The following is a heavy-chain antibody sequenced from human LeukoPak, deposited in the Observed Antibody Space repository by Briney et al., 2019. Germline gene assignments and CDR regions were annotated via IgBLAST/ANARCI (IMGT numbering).Heavy chain of an antibody. V-gene: IGHV3-7*01. J-gene: IGHJ5*02. CDR1: GFTFSSYW. CDR3: ARGNIGLRSNWFDP. D-gene: IGHD4-17*01. CDR2: IKQDGSEK. Sequence: PGGSLRLSCAASGFTFSSYWMSWVRQAPGKGLEWVANIKQDGSEKYYVDSVKGRFTISRDNAKNSLYLQMNSLRAEDTAVYYCARGNIGLRSNWFDPWGQGTLVTVSS.